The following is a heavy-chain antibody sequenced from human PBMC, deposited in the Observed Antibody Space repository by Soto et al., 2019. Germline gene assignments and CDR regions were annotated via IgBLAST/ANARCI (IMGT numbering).Heavy chain of an antibody. V-gene: IGHV3-23*01. J-gene: IGHJ4*02. D-gene: IGHD6-19*01. CDR3: AKERSSGWSFDY. CDR1: GFIFSSYA. CDR2: ISGSGDST. Sequence: GGSLRLSCAASGFIFSSYAMNWVRQAPGKGLEWVSGISGSGDSTYYADSVKGRFTVSRDNSKNTLYLQMNSLRAEDTAVFYCAKERSSGWSFDYWGQGTLVTVSS.